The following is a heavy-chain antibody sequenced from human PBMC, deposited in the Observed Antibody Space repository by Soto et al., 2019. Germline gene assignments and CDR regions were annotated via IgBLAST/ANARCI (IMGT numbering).Heavy chain of an antibody. CDR1: GDSVSSNSAA. V-gene: IGHV6-1*01. Sequence: KQSQTLSLTCAISGDSVSSNSAAWNWIRQSPSRGLEWLVRTYYRSKWYNEYAVSVKSRVTVSPDTSKNQFFLHLNSVTPEDTAVYYCARDSMAVPGTAGVWGQGTLVTVSA. CDR3: ARDSMAVPGTAGV. CDR2: TYYRSKWYN. D-gene: IGHD6-19*01. J-gene: IGHJ4*02.